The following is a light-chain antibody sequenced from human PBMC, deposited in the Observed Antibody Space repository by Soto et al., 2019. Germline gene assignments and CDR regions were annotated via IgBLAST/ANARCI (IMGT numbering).Light chain of an antibody. CDR1: QSLLHSDGKTY. Sequence: EIVLTQTPLSLSVTPGQSASISCKSSQSLLHSDGKTYLYWYLQRPGQPPQLLMYEVSNRFSGVPERFSGSGSGTDFTLEISRVGAEDVGLYSCLQTKQLPLTFGHGTKVDIK. CDR2: EVS. J-gene: IGKJ1*01. V-gene: IGKV2D-29*01. CDR3: LQTKQLPLT.